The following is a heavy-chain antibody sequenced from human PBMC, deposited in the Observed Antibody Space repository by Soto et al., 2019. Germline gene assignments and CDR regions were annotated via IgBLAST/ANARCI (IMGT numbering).Heavy chain of an antibody. Sequence: EVQLVESGGGLVQPGGSLRLSCAASGFTFSSYSMNWVRQAPGKGLEWVSYISSSSSTIYYADSVKGRFTISRDNAKNSLYRQINSLIDEDTAVYYCANGPPTKYSGSYRAWLLDYWVRGTLLTVSS. D-gene: IGHD1-26*01. J-gene: IGHJ4*02. CDR3: ANGPPTKYSGSYRAWLLDY. CDR2: ISSSSSTI. V-gene: IGHV3-48*02. CDR1: GFTFSSYS.